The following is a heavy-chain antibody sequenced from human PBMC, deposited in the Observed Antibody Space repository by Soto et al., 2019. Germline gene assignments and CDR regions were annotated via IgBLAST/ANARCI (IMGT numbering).Heavy chain of an antibody. CDR2: ISGSGDST. Sequence: GGSLRLSCAASGFTFSSYAMNWVRQAPGKGLEWVSVISGSGDSTYYADSVKGRFTISRDNSKNSLYLQMNSLRAEDTAVYYCARVGVVGATKFDYWGQGTLVTVSS. CDR3: ARVGVVGATKFDY. J-gene: IGHJ4*02. CDR1: GFTFSSYA. D-gene: IGHD1-26*01. V-gene: IGHV3-23*01.